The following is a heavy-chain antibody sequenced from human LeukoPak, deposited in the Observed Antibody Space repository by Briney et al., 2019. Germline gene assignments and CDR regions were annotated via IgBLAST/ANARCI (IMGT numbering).Heavy chain of an antibody. CDR1: GGSISSGGYY. Sequence: SETLSLTCTVSGGSISSGGYYWSWIRQHPGKGLEWIGYIYYSGSTYYNPSLKSRVTISVDTSKNQFSLKLSSVTAADTAVYYCARESIAAADTTIDYWAREPWSPSPQ. D-gene: IGHD6-13*01. V-gene: IGHV4-31*03. CDR3: ARESIAAADTTIDY. CDR2: IYYSGST. J-gene: IGHJ4*02.